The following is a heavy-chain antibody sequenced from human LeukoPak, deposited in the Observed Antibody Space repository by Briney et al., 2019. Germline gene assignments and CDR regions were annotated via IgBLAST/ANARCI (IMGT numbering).Heavy chain of an antibody. D-gene: IGHD2-8*01. V-gene: IGHV1-18*01. Sequence: GASVKVSCKASGYTFTSYVITWVRQAPGQGLEWMGWISAYNGNTNYAQKLQGRVTMTTDTSTSTAYMELRNLRSDDTAVYYCARDKVLYPPETYYYYYGMDVWGQGTTVTVSS. CDR1: GYTFTSYV. CDR3: ARDKVLYPPETYYYYYGMDV. J-gene: IGHJ6*02. CDR2: ISAYNGNT.